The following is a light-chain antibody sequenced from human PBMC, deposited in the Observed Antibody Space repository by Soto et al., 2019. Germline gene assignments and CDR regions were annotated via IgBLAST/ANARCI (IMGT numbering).Light chain of an antibody. V-gene: IGKV1-5*01. CDR1: QSIGYW. Sequence: DIQRTQSPSRLSASVGDRVTITCRASQSIGYWLAWYQQKPGKAPNLLIYAASTLETGVPSRFSGSGYGTEFTLTIASLQPDDSASYYCQQYNSFSKTFGRGTKVDIK. CDR2: AAS. CDR3: QQYNSFSKT. J-gene: IGKJ1*01.